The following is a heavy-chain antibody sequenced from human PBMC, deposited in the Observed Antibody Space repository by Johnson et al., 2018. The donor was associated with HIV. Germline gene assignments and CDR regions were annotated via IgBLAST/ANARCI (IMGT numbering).Heavy chain of an antibody. D-gene: IGHD3-10*01. V-gene: IGHV3-30*04. CDR3: ARDRGGSYDSGSYYGREYAFDI. CDR2: ISYDGSNK. CDR1: GFTFSSYA. J-gene: IGHJ3*02. Sequence: QVHLVESGGGVVQPGRSLRLSCAASGFTFSSYAMHWVRQAPGKGLEWVAVISYDGSNKYYADSVKGRFTISRDNSKNTLYLQMNSLRAEDTAVYYCARDRGGSYDSGSYYGREYAFDIWGQGTMVTVSS.